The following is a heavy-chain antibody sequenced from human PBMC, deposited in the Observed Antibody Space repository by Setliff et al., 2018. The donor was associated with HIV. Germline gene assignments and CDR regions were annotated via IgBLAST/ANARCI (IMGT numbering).Heavy chain of an antibody. CDR3: ARGVKWELQRYYYIDV. J-gene: IGHJ6*03. D-gene: IGHD1-26*01. V-gene: IGHV4-34*01. CDR2: INHGGST. Sequence: SETLSLTCGVYGEPLSGYSWNWIRQPPGKGLEWIGEINHGGSTNYKPSLKSRITISVDESKNQLSLRLTSVTLADTAVYFCARGVKWELQRYYYIDVWGKGTTVTVSS. CDR1: GEPLSGYS.